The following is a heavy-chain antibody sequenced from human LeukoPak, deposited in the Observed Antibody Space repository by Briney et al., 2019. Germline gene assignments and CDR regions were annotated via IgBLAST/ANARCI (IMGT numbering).Heavy chain of an antibody. J-gene: IGHJ4*02. CDR2: MNPNSGST. CDR1: GYTFTSYD. Sequence: ASVKVSCKASGYTFTSYDINWVQQATGQGLEWMGWMNPNSGSTGYAQKFQGRVAMTRNTSISTAYMELSSLRSEDMAVYYCARDSLYGVVDYWGQGTLVTVSS. CDR3: ARDSLYGVVDY. D-gene: IGHD4-17*01. V-gene: IGHV1-8*01.